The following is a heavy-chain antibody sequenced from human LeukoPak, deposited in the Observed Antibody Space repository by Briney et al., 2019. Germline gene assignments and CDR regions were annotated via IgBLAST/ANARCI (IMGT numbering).Heavy chain of an antibody. Sequence: GGSLRLSCAASGFTFSSYSMNWVRQAPGKGLEWVSSISSSSSYIYYAGSVKGRFTISRDNSKNMLYLQMNSLRAEDTAVYYCARNLYYYDSSGYYYYWGQGTLVTVSS. V-gene: IGHV3-21*01. J-gene: IGHJ4*02. CDR1: GFTFSSYS. CDR3: ARNLYYYDSSGYYYY. CDR2: ISSSSSYI. D-gene: IGHD3-22*01.